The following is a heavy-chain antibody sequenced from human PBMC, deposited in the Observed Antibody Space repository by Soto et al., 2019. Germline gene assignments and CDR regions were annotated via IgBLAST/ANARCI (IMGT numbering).Heavy chain of an antibody. CDR1: GGSISSYY. J-gene: IGHJ3*02. Sequence: QVQLQESGPGLVKPSETLSLTCTVSGGSISSYYWSWIRQPPGKGLEWIGYIYYSGSTNYNPSLKSRVTSSGDTAKNQLSLKLSSVTAADTAVYDCARAPSRLGAFDIWGQGTMVTVSS. CDR2: IYYSGST. D-gene: IGHD6-19*01. V-gene: IGHV4-59*01. CDR3: ARAPSRLGAFDI.